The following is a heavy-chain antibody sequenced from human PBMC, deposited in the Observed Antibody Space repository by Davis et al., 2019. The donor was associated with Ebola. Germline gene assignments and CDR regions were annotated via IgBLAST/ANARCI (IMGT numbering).Heavy chain of an antibody. CDR3: ARERVRWAGNHFGMDV. D-gene: IGHD1-1*01. CDR1: GYTFTSYA. Sequence: AASVPVPCKASGYTFTSYAMHWVRQAPGQRLEWMGWINAGNGNTKYSQKFQGRVTITRDTSASTAYMELSSLRSEDTAVYYCARERVRWAGNHFGMDVWGQGTTVTVSS. V-gene: IGHV1-3*01. CDR2: INAGNGNT. J-gene: IGHJ6*02.